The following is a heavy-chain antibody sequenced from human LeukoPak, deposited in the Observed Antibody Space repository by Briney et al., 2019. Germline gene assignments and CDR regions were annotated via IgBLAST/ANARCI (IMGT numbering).Heavy chain of an antibody. CDR1: GGSISSGGYY. Sequence: PSETLSLTCTVSGGSISSGGYYWSWIRQHPGKGLEWFGYIYYSGSTYYNPSLKSRVTISVDTSKNQFSLKLSSVTAADTAVYYCAGRSGYYPLYFDYWGQGTLVTVSS. V-gene: IGHV4-31*03. CDR2: IYYSGST. J-gene: IGHJ4*02. D-gene: IGHD3-3*01. CDR3: AGRSGYYPLYFDY.